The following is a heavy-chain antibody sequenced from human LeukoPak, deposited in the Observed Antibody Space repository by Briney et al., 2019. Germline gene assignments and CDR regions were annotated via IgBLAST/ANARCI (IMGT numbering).Heavy chain of an antibody. CDR1: GGSFSGYY. CDR3: ARPYYSFWRANYYYMDV. Sequence: SETLSLTCAVYGGSFSGYYWSWIGQPPGKGLEWLGEINHSGSTHYNPSLKSRVTISVDTSKNLLSLKLSSVTAADTAVYYCARPYYSFWRANYYYMDVWGKGTTVTVSS. CDR2: INHSGST. J-gene: IGHJ6*03. D-gene: IGHD3-3*01. V-gene: IGHV4-34*01.